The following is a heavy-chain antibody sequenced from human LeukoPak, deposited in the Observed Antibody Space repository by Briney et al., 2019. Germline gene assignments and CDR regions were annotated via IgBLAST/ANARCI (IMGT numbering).Heavy chain of an antibody. CDR3: ARKVGYCSGGSCYSYFDY. CDR2: IYYSGST. V-gene: IGHV4-59*01. D-gene: IGHD2-15*01. Sequence: SETLSLTCTVSGGSISSYYWSWIRQPPGKGLEWIGYIYYSGSTNYNASLTNRVTISVDTSKNQFSLKLSSVTAADTAVYYCARKVGYCSGGSCYSYFDYWGQGTLVTVSS. J-gene: IGHJ4*02. CDR1: GGSISSYY.